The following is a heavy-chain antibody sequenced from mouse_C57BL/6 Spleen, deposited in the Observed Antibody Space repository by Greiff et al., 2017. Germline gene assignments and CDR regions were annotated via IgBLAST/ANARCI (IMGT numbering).Heavy chain of an antibody. Sequence: EVKLVESGGGLVKPGGSLKLSCAASGFTFSSYAMSWVRQTPEKRLEWVATISDGGSYTYYPDNVKGRFTISRDNAKNNLYLQMSHLKSEDTAMYYCARGDGDPFDYWGQGTTLTVSS. CDR2: ISDGGSYT. J-gene: IGHJ2*01. CDR1: GFTFSSYA. CDR3: ARGDGDPFDY. D-gene: IGHD2-3*01. V-gene: IGHV5-4*03.